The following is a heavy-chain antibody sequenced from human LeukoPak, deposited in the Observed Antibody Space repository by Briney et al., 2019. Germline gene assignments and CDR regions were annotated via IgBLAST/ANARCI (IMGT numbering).Heavy chain of an antibody. CDR2: IYYSGST. CDR3: ARVTYSGSSGGAFDI. V-gene: IGHV4-59*01. CDR1: GDSLSSYY. J-gene: IGHJ3*02. Sequence: WETLSLPCTVSGDSLSSYYWTWIRQPPGKGLEWIGYIYYSGSTNYNPSLERRVTISVDTSKNQFSLKLSSVTAADTAGYYCARVTYSGSSGGAFDIWGQGTTVTVSS. D-gene: IGHD6-6*01.